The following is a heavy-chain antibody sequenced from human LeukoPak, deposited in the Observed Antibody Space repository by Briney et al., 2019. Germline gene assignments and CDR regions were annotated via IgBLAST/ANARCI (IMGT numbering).Heavy chain of an antibody. J-gene: IGHJ4*02. Sequence: PGGSLRLSCAASGFSFSSYEMNWVRQAPGKGLEWVSYISGSGSLMYYTDSVKGRFTISRDNAKNSLYLQMNSLRAEDTAVYYCTRDVGAAGYWGQGTLVTVSS. CDR2: ISGSGSLM. D-gene: IGHD6-13*01. CDR1: GFSFSSYE. CDR3: TRDVGAAGY. V-gene: IGHV3-48*03.